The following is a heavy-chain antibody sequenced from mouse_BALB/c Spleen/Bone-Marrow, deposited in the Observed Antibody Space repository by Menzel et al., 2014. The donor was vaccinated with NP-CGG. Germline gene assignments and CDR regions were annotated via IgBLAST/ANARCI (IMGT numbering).Heavy chain of an antibody. Sequence: VQLQQPGAELVKPGASVKLSCTASGFNIKDTYMHWVKQRPEQGLEWIGRIDPANGNTKSDPKFQGKATITADTSASTAYLQLSSLTSEDTAVYYCAREATYAMNYRGQGTSVTVSS. CDR3: AREATYAMNY. J-gene: IGHJ4*01. CDR2: IDPANGNT. CDR1: GFNIKDTY. V-gene: IGHV14-3*02. D-gene: IGHD3-2*02.